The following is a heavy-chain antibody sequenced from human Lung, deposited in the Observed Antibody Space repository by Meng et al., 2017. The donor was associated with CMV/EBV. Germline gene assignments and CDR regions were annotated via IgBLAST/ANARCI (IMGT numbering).Heavy chain of an antibody. D-gene: IGHD3-16*01. CDR1: GYTFISYG. V-gene: IGHV1-18*01. J-gene: IGHJ5*02. CDR3: ARRGTVIYGPFDP. CDR2: ITAYNGNT. Sequence: ASVKVSCKASGYTFISYGISWVRQAPGQGLEWMGWITAYNGNTNYAQKIQGRVTMTADTSTSTAYMELRSLRSDDTAVYYCARRGTVIYGPFDPWGQGTLVTVSS.